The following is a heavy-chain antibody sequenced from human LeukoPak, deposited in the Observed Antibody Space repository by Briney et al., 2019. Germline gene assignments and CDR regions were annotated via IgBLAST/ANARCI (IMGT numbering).Heavy chain of an antibody. D-gene: IGHD6-19*01. V-gene: IGHV4-34*01. CDR3: ARGRAVASDY. Sequence: SETLSLTCAVYGGSFSGYYWSWIRQPPGKGLEWIGEINHSGSTNYNPSLKSRITISVDTSKNQFFLKLSSVTAADTAVYFCARGRAVASDYWGQGTLVTVSS. CDR2: INHSGST. CDR1: GGSFSGYY. J-gene: IGHJ4*02.